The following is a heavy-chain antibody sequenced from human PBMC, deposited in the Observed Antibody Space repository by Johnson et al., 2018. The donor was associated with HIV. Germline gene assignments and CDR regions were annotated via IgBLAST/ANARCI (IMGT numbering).Heavy chain of an antibody. CDR3: ACGDDYGF. D-gene: IGHD5-12*01. J-gene: IGHJ3*01. CDR2: ISFDGSNK. V-gene: IGHV3-30*14. Sequence: QVQLVESGGGVVRPGRSLRLSCVVSGFTFSNYPMHWVRQAPGKGLEWVAVISFDGSNKYYADSVKGRFSTSRDNSKNTLYLQMHSMRVEDMTVYFCACGDDYGFWGQGTMVTVSS. CDR1: GFTFSNYP.